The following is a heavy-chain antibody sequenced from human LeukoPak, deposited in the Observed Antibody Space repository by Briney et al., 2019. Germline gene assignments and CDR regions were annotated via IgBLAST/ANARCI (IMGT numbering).Heavy chain of an antibody. CDR3: ARGRVSSSTWYSTYYYYFYMDV. Sequence: PSETLSLTCTVSGGSISSHYWSWIRQSPGKGLEWIGYIYYSGSTNYNPSLKSRVTISVDTSKNQFSLELSSATAADTAVYFCARGRVSSSTWYSTYYYYFYMDVWGKGTTVTVSS. D-gene: IGHD6-13*01. J-gene: IGHJ6*03. CDR1: GGSISSHY. V-gene: IGHV4-59*11. CDR2: IYYSGST.